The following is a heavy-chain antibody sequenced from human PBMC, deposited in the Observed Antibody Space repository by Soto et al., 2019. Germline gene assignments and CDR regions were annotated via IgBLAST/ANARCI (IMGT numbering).Heavy chain of an antibody. Sequence: GGSLRLSCAASGFTFSSYSMNWVRQAPGKGLEWVSSISSSSSYIYYADSVKGRFTISRDNAKNSLYLQMNSLRAEDTAVYYCARDPRGSGHFDYWGQGTLVTVS. CDR3: ARDPRGSGHFDY. CDR1: GFTFSSYS. V-gene: IGHV3-21*01. J-gene: IGHJ4*02. CDR2: ISSSSSYI. D-gene: IGHD3-10*01.